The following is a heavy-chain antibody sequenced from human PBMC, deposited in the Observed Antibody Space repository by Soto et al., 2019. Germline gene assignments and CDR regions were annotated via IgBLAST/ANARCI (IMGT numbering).Heavy chain of an antibody. Sequence: QVQLVQSGAEVTKPGASVRVSCKASGYSFSAYYIHWMRQAPGQGLEWMGWINPNSGGTKFAQIFQGWVTMTRDTSISTAYMELSRLKSDDTAVYFCARESGGTTATLDYYYFYMDVWGKGTTVTVSS. D-gene: IGHD4-17*01. CDR2: INPNSGGT. CDR1: GYSFSAYY. J-gene: IGHJ6*03. CDR3: ARESGGTTATLDYYYFYMDV. V-gene: IGHV1-2*04.